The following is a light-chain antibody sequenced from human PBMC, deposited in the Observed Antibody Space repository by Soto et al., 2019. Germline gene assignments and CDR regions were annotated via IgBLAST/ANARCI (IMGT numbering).Light chain of an antibody. Sequence: QSVLTQPPSASGSPGQSVTISCTGTSSDVGGYNYVSWYQQHPGKAPKLMIYEVSKRPSGVPDRFSGSKSGNTASLTVSGLQAEDEADYYCSSYAGSYVFGTGTKLPVL. CDR3: SSYAGSYV. CDR2: EVS. V-gene: IGLV2-8*01. CDR1: SSDVGGYNY. J-gene: IGLJ1*01.